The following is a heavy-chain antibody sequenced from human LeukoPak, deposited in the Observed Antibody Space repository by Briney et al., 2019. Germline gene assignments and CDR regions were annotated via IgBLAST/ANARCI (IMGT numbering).Heavy chain of an antibody. CDR1: GFTFSSYA. D-gene: IGHD3-9*01. CDR2: ISGGGGTT. Sequence: GGSLRLSCAASGFTFSSYAMNWVRQAPGKGLEWVSAISGGGGTTYYADSVKGRFTISRDNSKNTLFLQMNSLRAEDTAVYYCAKDYDTLTGYYSLIDYWGQGTLVTVSS. J-gene: IGHJ4*02. V-gene: IGHV3-23*01. CDR3: AKDYDTLTGYYSLIDY.